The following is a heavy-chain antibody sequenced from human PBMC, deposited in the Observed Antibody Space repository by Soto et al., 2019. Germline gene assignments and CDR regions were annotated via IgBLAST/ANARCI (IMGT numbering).Heavy chain of an antibody. J-gene: IGHJ3*02. CDR2: IYPGDSDT. V-gene: IGHV5-51*01. D-gene: IGHD3-3*01. CDR3: ASQRITIFDDAFDI. Sequence: GESLRISCKGSGYSFTSYWIGWVRQMPGKDLEWMGIIYPGDSDTRYSPSFQGQVTISADKSISTAYLQWSSLKASDTAMYYCASQRITIFDDAFDIWGQGTMVTVSS. CDR1: GYSFTSYW.